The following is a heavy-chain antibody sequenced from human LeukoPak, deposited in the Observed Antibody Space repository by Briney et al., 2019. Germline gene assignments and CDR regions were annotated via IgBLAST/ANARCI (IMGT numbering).Heavy chain of an antibody. CDR2: ISSSSSTI. V-gene: IGHV3-48*04. CDR3: ARAAYSSGWYADY. Sequence: GGSLRLSCAASGFTFSSYSMNWVRQAPGKGLEWVSYISSSSSTIYYADSVKGRFTISRDNAKNSLYLQMNSLRAEDTAVYYCARAAYSSGWYADYWGQGTLVTVSS. J-gene: IGHJ4*02. CDR1: GFTFSSYS. D-gene: IGHD6-19*01.